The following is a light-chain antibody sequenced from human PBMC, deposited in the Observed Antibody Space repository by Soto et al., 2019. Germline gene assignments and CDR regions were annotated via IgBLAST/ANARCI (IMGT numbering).Light chain of an antibody. CDR1: QSVGGN. V-gene: IGKV3-15*01. CDR3: QQYNDWHNYT. J-gene: IGKJ2*01. Sequence: EIFMAQSPATLSVSAGERATLSCRASQSVGGNIAWYQQSPGQAPRLLIYAPSTGATGIPARFSGLGSGKEFTLTISSLQSEDSAVYYCQQYNDWHNYTFVQGTKLEIK. CDR2: APS.